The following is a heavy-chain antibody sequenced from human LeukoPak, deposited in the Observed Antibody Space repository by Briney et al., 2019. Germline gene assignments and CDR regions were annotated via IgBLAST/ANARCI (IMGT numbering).Heavy chain of an antibody. Sequence: GGSLRLSCAASGFTFSSYAMSWVRQAPGKGLEWVSAISGSGGSTYYADSVKGRFTISRDNSKNTLYLQMNSLRAEDTAVYYCAKDKVTMVRGVSNWFDPWGQGTLVTVSS. J-gene: IGHJ5*02. D-gene: IGHD3-10*01. V-gene: IGHV3-23*01. CDR2: ISGSGGST. CDR1: GFTFSSYA. CDR3: AKDKVTMVRGVSNWFDP.